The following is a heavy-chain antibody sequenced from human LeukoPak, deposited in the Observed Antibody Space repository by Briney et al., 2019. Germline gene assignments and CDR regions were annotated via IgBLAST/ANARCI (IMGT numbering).Heavy chain of an antibody. CDR2: ISGSGDST. CDR3: AKGTYGDYGEGDYFDY. V-gene: IGHV3-23*01. CDR1: GFTFSSYA. Sequence: GGSLRLSCAASGFTFSSYAMNWFRQAPGKGLDWVSAISGSGDSTYYADSVKGRFTISRDNSKNTPYLQMNSLRAEDTAVYYCAKGTYGDYGEGDYFDYWGQGTLVTVSS. D-gene: IGHD4-17*01. J-gene: IGHJ4*02.